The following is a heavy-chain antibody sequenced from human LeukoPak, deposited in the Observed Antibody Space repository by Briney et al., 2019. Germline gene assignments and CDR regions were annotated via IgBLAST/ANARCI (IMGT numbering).Heavy chain of an antibody. D-gene: IGHD3-3*01. V-gene: IGHV4-4*07. CDR1: GGSISSYY. CDR2: IYTSGST. Sequence: SETLSLTCTVSGGSISSYYWSWIRQPAGKGLEWIGRIYTSGSTNYNPSLKSRVTMSVDTSKNLFSLKLISLTAADTAVYYCASEDYDFWSGRQRYYFDYWGQGTLVTVSS. CDR3: ASEDYDFWSGRQRYYFDY. J-gene: IGHJ4*02.